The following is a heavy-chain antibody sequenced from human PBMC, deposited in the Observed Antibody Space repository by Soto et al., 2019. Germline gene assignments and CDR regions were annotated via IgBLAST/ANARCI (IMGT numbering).Heavy chain of an antibody. V-gene: IGHV1-18*01. J-gene: IGHJ3*02. CDR3: ARVYGSGSYIAFDI. D-gene: IGHD3-10*01. Sequence: QVQLVQSGAEVRKPGASVKVFCKASGYTFTHYGISWVRQAPGQGLAWMGWISAFNGNTKYVENFQDRVTMTTDTSTNTSYLELRSLRSDDTAMYYCARVYGSGSYIAFDIWGQGTMVTVSS. CDR2: ISAFNGNT. CDR1: GYTFTHYG.